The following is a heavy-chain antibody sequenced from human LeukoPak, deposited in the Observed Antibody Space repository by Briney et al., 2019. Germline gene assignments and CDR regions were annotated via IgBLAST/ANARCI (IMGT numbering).Heavy chain of an antibody. V-gene: IGHV4-59*01. J-gene: IGHJ4*02. CDR3: ARGDPAGLFDS. CDR1: GDSFSSGY. CDR2: IYYSGTT. Sequence: SETLSLTCALSGDSFSSGYWNWIRQPPGKGLEWIGYIYYSGTTNSNPSLESRVTVSVDTSKKYCSLKLTSVTAADTAVYFCARGDPAGLFDSWGQGHLVTVSS. D-gene: IGHD3-10*01.